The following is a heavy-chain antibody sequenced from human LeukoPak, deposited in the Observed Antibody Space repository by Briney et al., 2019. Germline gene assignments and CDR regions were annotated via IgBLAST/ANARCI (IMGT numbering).Heavy chain of an antibody. CDR1: GFTFSNAW. V-gene: IGHV3-15*01. Sequence: PGGSLRLSCAASGFTFSNAWMSWVRQAPGKGLEWVGRIKSRPDGGTTDYAAPVKGRFTISGDDSKNTLYLQMNSLKTEDTAVYYCTTKIDYWGQGTLVTVSS. J-gene: IGHJ4*02. CDR2: IKSRPDGGTT. CDR3: TTKIDY.